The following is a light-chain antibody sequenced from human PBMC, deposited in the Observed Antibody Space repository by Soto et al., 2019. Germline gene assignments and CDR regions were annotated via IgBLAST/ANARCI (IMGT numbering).Light chain of an antibody. Sequence: QSALTQPASVSGSPGQSITISCTGTFSDVGTYNLVSWYQHHPGKAPKVIIYEGSKRPSGVSNRFSGSQSGNTASLTISGLQADDEADYYCCSFAISTTYVFGTGTKVTVL. CDR3: CSFAISTTYV. CDR1: FSDVGTYNL. V-gene: IGLV2-23*01. CDR2: EGS. J-gene: IGLJ1*01.